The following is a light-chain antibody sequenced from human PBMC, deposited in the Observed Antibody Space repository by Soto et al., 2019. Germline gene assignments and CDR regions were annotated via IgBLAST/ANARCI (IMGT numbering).Light chain of an antibody. CDR1: QSINNW. CDR3: LQDYNYPII. CDR2: EVS. J-gene: IGKJ5*01. Sequence: DIQMTQSPSTLSAAVGDRVTITCRASQSINNWLAWYQHKPGKAPNLLIYEVSSLESGVPSRFSGSGSGTDYTLTISSLQPEDFATYYCLQDYNYPIIFGQGTRLEIK. V-gene: IGKV1-5*03.